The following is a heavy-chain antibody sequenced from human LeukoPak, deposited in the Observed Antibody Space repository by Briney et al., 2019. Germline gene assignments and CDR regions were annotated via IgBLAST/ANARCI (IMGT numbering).Heavy chain of an antibody. V-gene: IGHV1-18*04. J-gene: IGHJ4*02. D-gene: IGHD3-22*01. CDR3: ARYRRTYYYDSSVYEFDY. CDR2: ISAYNGNT. CDR1: GYTFTSYY. Sequence: ASVKVSCKASGYTFTSYYMHWVRQAPGQGLEWMGWISAYNGNTNYAQKLQGRVTMTKDTSTSTAYMELRSLRSDDTAVYYCARYRRTYYYDSSVYEFDYWGQGTLVTVSS.